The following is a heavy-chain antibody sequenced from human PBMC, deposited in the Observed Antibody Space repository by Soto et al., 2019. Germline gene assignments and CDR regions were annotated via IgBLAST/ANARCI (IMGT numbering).Heavy chain of an antibody. CDR3: ARASDWFGP. CDR2: INAGNGNT. J-gene: IGHJ5*02. CDR1: GYPFINYS. Sequence: ASVKVSCKASGYPFINYSMHWVRQAPGQRLEWMGWINAGNGNTKYSEKFQGRVTITRDTSASTAYMELSSLTSEDTAVYYCARASDWFGPWGQGTHVTVSS. V-gene: IGHV1-3*01.